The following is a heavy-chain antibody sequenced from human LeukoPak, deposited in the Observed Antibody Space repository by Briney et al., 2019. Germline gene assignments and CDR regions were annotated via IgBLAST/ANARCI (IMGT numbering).Heavy chain of an antibody. CDR1: GYSFTNYW. CDR2: IYPGESAA. D-gene: IGHD1-1*01. J-gene: IGHJ4*02. V-gene: IGHV5-51*01. CDR3: ARPGQRTYNAGWNHFDY. Sequence: GESLKISCRGSGYSFTNYWIGWVRQMPGKGLEWMGIIYPGESAARYSPSFQGPVTISVDQSISTTYLQWSSLNASNTAIYYCARPGQRTYNAGWNHFDYWGQGTLVTVSS.